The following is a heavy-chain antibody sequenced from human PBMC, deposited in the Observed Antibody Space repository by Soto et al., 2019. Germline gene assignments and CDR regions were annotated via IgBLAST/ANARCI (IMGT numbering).Heavy chain of an antibody. Sequence: QVQLQESGPELVKPSETLSLTCTVSGGSVSSGSYYWSWIRQPPGKGLEWIGYIYYSGSTNYNPSLKSRVTLSVDTSKNQFSLKLSSVTAADTAVYYCARGIEGWYQGRYYYGMDVWGQGTTVTVSS. D-gene: IGHD6-19*01. V-gene: IGHV4-61*01. J-gene: IGHJ6*02. CDR1: GGSVSSGSYY. CDR2: IYYSGST. CDR3: ARGIEGWYQGRYYYGMDV.